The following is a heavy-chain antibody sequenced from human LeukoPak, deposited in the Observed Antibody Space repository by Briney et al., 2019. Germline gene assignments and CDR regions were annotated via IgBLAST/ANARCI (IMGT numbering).Heavy chain of an antibody. Sequence: GGSLRLSCAASGFTFSSYAMSWVRQAPGKGLEWVGRIKSKTDGGTTDYAAPVKGRFTISRDDSKNTLYLQMNSLKTEDTAVYYRTTGVDYDILTGYYNADYWGQGTLVTVSS. D-gene: IGHD3-9*01. CDR1: GFTFSSYA. CDR2: IKSKTDGGTT. J-gene: IGHJ4*02. V-gene: IGHV3-15*01. CDR3: TTGVDYDILTGYYNADY.